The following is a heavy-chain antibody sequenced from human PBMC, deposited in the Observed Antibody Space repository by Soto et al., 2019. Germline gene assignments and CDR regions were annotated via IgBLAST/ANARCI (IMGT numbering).Heavy chain of an antibody. CDR3: ARASRTIFGVGSY. D-gene: IGHD3-3*01. J-gene: IGHJ4*02. V-gene: IGHV3-23*01. CDR1: GFTFNSYA. Sequence: GGSLRLSCAASGFTFNSYAMSWVRQAPGKGLEWVSITSGGGGTTYYADSVKGRFAISRDNSKNTLYLEMNSLRDEDTAVYYCARASRTIFGVGSYWGQGTLVTVSS. CDR2: TSGGGGTT.